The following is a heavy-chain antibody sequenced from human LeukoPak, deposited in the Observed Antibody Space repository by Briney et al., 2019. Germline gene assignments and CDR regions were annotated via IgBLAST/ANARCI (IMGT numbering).Heavy chain of an antibody. V-gene: IGHV3-30-3*01. Sequence: GRSLRLSCAASGFTFSSYAMHWVRQAPGKGLEWVAVISCDGSNKYYADSVKGRFTISRDNSKNTLYLQMNSLRAEDTAVYYCAREAGTILYWGQGTLVTVPS. CDR1: GFTFSSYA. D-gene: IGHD6-19*01. CDR3: AREAGTILY. J-gene: IGHJ4*02. CDR2: ISCDGSNK.